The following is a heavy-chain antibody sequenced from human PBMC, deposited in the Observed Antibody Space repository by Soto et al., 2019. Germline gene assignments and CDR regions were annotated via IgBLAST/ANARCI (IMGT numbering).Heavy chain of an antibody. Sequence: PSETLSLTWAVSGGSINSSKRWTFVRQVPGKGLEWIGKIDHNGITNYNPSVKSRVTISQDNSKSQLALQLPSVTAADTAVYYCARLNRDYYYYGMDVWGQGTTVTVSS. CDR1: GGSINSSKR. CDR3: ARLNRDYYYYGMDV. J-gene: IGHJ6*02. CDR2: IDHNGIT. V-gene: IGHV4-4*02.